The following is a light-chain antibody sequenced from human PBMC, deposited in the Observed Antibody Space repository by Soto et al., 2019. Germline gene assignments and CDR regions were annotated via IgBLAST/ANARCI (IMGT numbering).Light chain of an antibody. CDR3: QQSYSTPYT. Sequence: DIQVTQSPSSLSAFVGDRVTITCRASQTTRSYINWYQQKPGKAPKLLIYTASILPSGVPSRFSGSGSGTDSSLTISSLQPEDSATYFCQQSYSTPYTFGQGTKVDIK. CDR2: TAS. V-gene: IGKV1-39*01. CDR1: QTTRSY. J-gene: IGKJ2*01.